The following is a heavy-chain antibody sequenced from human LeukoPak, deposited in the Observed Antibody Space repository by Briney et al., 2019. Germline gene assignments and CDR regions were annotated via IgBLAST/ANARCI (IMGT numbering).Heavy chain of an antibody. CDR2: ISWNSGSI. D-gene: IGHD2-15*01. CDR1: GFTFDDYA. V-gene: IGHV3-9*01. CDR3: AKGKWPRWYYFDY. J-gene: IGHJ4*02. Sequence: PGGSLRLSCAASGFTFDDYAMHWVRQAPGKGLEWVSGISWNSGSIGYADSVKGRFTISRDNAKNSLYLQMNSLRAEDTAVYYCAKGKWPRWYYFDYWGQGTLVTVSP.